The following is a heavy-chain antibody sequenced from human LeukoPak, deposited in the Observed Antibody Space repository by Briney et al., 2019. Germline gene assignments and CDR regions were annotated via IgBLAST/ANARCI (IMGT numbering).Heavy chain of an antibody. Sequence: PGGSLRLSCAASGFTFSSFWMHWVRQAPGKGLVWVSRINSDGSSTNYADSVKGRFTTSRDNAKNTLYLQMNSLRAEDTSVYYCVRARGSCSSTSCYNWFDPWGQGTLVTVSS. CDR3: VRARGSCSSTSCYNWFDP. V-gene: IGHV3-74*01. CDR2: INSDGSST. J-gene: IGHJ5*02. CDR1: GFTFSSFW. D-gene: IGHD2-2*01.